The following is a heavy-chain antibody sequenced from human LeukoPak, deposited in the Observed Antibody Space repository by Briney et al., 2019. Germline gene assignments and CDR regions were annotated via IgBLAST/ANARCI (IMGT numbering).Heavy chain of an antibody. CDR3: TRDWGYYDSSGYPRHVTDAFDI. D-gene: IGHD3-22*01. Sequence: PGGSLRLSCTASGFTFGDYAMSWVRQAPGKGLEWVGFIRSKAYGGTTEYAASVKGRFTISRDGSKSIAYLQMNSLKTEDTAVYYCTRDWGYYDSSGYPRHVTDAFDIWGQGTMVTVSS. CDR2: IRSKAYGGTT. V-gene: IGHV3-49*04. J-gene: IGHJ3*02. CDR1: GFTFGDYA.